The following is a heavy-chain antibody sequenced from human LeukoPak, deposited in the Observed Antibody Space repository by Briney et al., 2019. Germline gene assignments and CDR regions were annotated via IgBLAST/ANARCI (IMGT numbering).Heavy chain of an antibody. CDR2: INPNSGGT. J-gene: IGHJ4*02. CDR1: GYTFTGNY. D-gene: IGHD5-12*01. V-gene: IGHV1-2*02. CDR3: ARQSSGGYGLGY. Sequence: ASVKVSCKASGYTFTGNYMHWVRQTPGQGPEWMGWINPNSGGTNYAQKFQGRVTITRDTSISTAYMELSRLRSDDTAVYYCARQSSGGYGLGYWGQGTLVTVSS.